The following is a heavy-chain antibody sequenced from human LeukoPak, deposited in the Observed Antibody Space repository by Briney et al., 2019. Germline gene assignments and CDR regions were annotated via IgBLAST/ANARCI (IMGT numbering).Heavy chain of an antibody. D-gene: IGHD6-19*01. V-gene: IGHV1-2*06. CDR3: ARVDRAVAGIIYFDY. Sequence: GASVKVSCKASGYTFTGYYMHWVRQAPGQGLEWMGRINPNSGGTNYAQKFQGRATMTRDTSISTAYMELSRLRSDDTAVYYCARVDRAVAGIIYFDYWGQGTLVTVSS. J-gene: IGHJ4*02. CDR2: INPNSGGT. CDR1: GYTFTGYY.